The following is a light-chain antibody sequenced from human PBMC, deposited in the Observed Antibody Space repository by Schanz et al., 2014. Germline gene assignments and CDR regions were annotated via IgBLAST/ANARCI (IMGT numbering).Light chain of an antibody. CDR3: QQRSNWPLT. CDR2: GAS. V-gene: IGKV3D-20*02. Sequence: EIVLTQSPGTLSLSPGERATLSCRASQSVHRNYLAWHQQKPGQAPRILIYGASSRATGIPERFSGSGSGTDFTLTISRLEPEDFAVYYCQQRSNWPLTFGGGTKVEIK. J-gene: IGKJ4*01. CDR1: QSVHRNY.